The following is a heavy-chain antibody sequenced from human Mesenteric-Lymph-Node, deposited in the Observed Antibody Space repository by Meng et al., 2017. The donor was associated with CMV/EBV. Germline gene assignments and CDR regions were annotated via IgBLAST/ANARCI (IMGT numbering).Heavy chain of an antibody. CDR3: TTQYGLGGYYKGDFDY. Sequence: FSHAWMNWVRQAPRKGLEWVGRVKSKRDGGTTDYAAPVEGRFTISRDDSKNTLYLQMSSLKTEDTAVYYCTTQYGLGGYYKGDFDYWGQGTLVTVSS. D-gene: IGHD3-10*01. CDR1: FSHAW. J-gene: IGHJ4*02. CDR2: VKSKRDGGTT. V-gene: IGHV3-15*01.